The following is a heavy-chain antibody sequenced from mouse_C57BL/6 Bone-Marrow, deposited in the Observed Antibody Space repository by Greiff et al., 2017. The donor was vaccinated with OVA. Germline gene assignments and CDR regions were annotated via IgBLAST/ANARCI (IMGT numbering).Heavy chain of an antibody. CDR3: ARWNYGSSYGYYFDY. J-gene: IGHJ2*01. CDR2: IDPSDSYT. V-gene: IGHV1-50*01. CDR1: GSTFTSYW. Sequence: QQSCKASGSTFTSYWMQWVKQRPGQGLEWIGEIDPSDSYTNYNQKFKGKATLTVDTSSSTAYMQLSSLTSEDSAVYYCARWNYGSSYGYYFDYWGQGTTLTVSS. D-gene: IGHD1-1*01.